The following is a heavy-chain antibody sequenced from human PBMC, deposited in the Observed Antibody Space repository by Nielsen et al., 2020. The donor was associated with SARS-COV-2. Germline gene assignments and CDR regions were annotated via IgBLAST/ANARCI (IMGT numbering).Heavy chain of an antibody. D-gene: IGHD1-26*01. Sequence: GESLKISCAASGFIFSSYAMSWVRQAPGKGLEWVSTISGSGGGTYYADSVKGRFTISRDNAKKSLYLQLNSLRVEDTGVYYCARLWGSGIQWGQGTLVTVSS. CDR2: ISGSGGGT. V-gene: IGHV3-23*01. CDR1: GFIFSSYA. J-gene: IGHJ4*02. CDR3: ARLWGSGIQ.